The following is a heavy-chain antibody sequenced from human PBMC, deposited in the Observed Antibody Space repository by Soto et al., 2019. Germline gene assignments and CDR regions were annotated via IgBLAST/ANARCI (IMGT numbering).Heavy chain of an antibody. Sequence: EVQLVESWGGLVQPGGSLRLSCAASGFTFSSYSMNWVRQAPGKGVEWVSYISSSSSTIYYADSVKGRFTISRDNAKNSLYLQMNSLRAEDTAVYYCARDPRDVLRYFDWLLPDYWGQGTLVTVSS. V-gene: IGHV3-48*01. D-gene: IGHD3-9*01. CDR3: ARDPRDVLRYFDWLLPDY. J-gene: IGHJ4*02. CDR1: GFTFSSYS. CDR2: ISSSSSTI.